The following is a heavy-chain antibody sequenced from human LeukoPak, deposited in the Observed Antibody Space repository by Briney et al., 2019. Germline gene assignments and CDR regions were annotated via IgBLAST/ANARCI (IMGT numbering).Heavy chain of an antibody. CDR2: IIPIFGTA. J-gene: IGHJ6*03. CDR3: ARVGYDFWSGYYTGPYYYYYMDV. V-gene: IGHV1-69*13. Sequence: GASVKVPCKAPGGTFSSYAISWVRQAPGQGLEWMGGIIPIFGTANYAQKFQGRVTITADESTSTAYMELSSLRSEDTAVYYCARVGYDFWSGYYTGPYYYYYMDVWGKGTTVTVSS. D-gene: IGHD3-3*01. CDR1: GGTFSSYA.